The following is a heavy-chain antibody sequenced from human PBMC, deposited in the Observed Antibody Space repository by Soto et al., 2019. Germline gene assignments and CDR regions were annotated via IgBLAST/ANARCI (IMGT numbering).Heavy chain of an antibody. CDR1: GGSISSGSYY. CDR3: ARETDFYYYMDV. Sequence: QLQLQESGPGLVKPSETLSLTCTVSGGSISSGSYYWGWIRQSPGRGLEWIGSIYYNGRTYYNPSLKSRVTISVDTSKNQFSLKLSSVTAADTAFYYGARETDFYYYMDVWGKGTTVTVSS. J-gene: IGHJ6*03. CDR2: IYYNGRT. V-gene: IGHV4-39*01.